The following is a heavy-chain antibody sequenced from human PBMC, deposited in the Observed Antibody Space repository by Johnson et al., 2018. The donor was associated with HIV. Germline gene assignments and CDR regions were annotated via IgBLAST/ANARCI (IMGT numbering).Heavy chain of an antibody. CDR3: ARLPSGYSRDDLDI. Sequence: VQLVESGGGLVQPGGSLRLSCAASGFTFSSYAMHWVRQAPGKGLEYVSSVSSNGGSTYYANSVRGRFIISRDNSKNTLYLQINSLRPEDTAVYYCARLPSGYSRDDLDIWGQGTMVTVSS. J-gene: IGHJ3*02. CDR2: VSSNGGST. D-gene: IGHD5-18*01. V-gene: IGHV3-64*01. CDR1: GFTFSSYA.